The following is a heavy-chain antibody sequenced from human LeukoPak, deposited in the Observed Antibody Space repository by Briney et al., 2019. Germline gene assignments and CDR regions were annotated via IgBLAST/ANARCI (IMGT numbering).Heavy chain of an antibody. CDR1: GYTFTSYG. CDR3: ATSGNYDSSGYYYNLFDY. D-gene: IGHD3-22*01. Sequence: ASVKVSCTASGYTFTSYGISWVRQAPGQGLEWMGWISAYNGNTNYAQKLQGRVTMTEDTSTDTAYMELSSLRSEDTAVYYCATSGNYDSSGYYYNLFDYWGQGTLVTVSS. V-gene: IGHV1-18*01. CDR2: ISAYNGNT. J-gene: IGHJ4*02.